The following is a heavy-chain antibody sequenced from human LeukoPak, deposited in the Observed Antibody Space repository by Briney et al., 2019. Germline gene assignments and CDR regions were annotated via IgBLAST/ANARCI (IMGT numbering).Heavy chain of an antibody. D-gene: IGHD1-14*01. CDR2: LSGSGGGT. V-gene: IGHV3-23*01. Sequence: GGSLRLSCAVSGITLSNYGMSWVRQAPGKGLEWVAGLSGSGGGTNYADSVQGRFTISRDNPKNTLYLRMDSLRTEDTAVYYCARDLNLPDAFDIWGQGTMVTVSS. CDR1: GITLSNYG. CDR3: ARDLNLPDAFDI. J-gene: IGHJ3*02.